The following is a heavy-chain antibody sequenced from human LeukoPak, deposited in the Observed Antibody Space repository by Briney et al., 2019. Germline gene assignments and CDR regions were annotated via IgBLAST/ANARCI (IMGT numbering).Heavy chain of an antibody. V-gene: IGHV4-34*01. CDR3: ARVSVDTAKDY. D-gene: IGHD5-18*01. Sequence: PSETLSPTCAVYGGSFSGYYWSWIRQPPGKGLEWIGEINHSGSTNYNPSLKSRVTISVDTSKNQFSLKLSSVTAADTAVYYCARVSVDTAKDYWGQGTLVTVSS. CDR1: GGSFSGYY. J-gene: IGHJ4*02. CDR2: INHSGST.